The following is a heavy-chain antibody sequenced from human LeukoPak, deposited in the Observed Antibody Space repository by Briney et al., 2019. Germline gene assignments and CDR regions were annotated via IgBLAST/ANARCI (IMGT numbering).Heavy chain of an antibody. Sequence: ASVKVSCKVFGYTLTELSMHWVRQAPGKGLEWMGGFDPEDGETIYAQKFQGRVTMTEDTSTDTAYMELSSLRSEDTAVYYCATVGFNGPHDAFDIWGQGTMVTVSS. CDR1: GYTLTELS. V-gene: IGHV1-24*01. CDR2: FDPEDGET. CDR3: ATVGFNGPHDAFDI. J-gene: IGHJ3*02.